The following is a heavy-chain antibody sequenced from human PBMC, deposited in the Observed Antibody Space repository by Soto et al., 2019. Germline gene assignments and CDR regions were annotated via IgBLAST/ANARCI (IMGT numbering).Heavy chain of an antibody. CDR1: GFSLSTSGVS. D-gene: IGHD3-22*01. CDR3: AHRRGGYWGFGS. CDR2: IYWDDDK. Sequence: QITLKESGPTLVKPTQPLTLTCTFSGFSLSTSGVSVGWIRQPPGKALEWLALIYWDDDKRYSPSLKSRLTIAKDTSKNQVILTMTNMDPVDTATYFCAHRRGGYWGFGSWGQGTLVTVSS. V-gene: IGHV2-5*02. J-gene: IGHJ4*02.